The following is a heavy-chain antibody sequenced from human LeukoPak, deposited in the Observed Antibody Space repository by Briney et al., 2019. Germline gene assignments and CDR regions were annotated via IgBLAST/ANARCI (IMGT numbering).Heavy chain of an antibody. CDR1: GFTFSSYA. CDR3: ARARPSMWIDY. J-gene: IGHJ4*02. D-gene: IGHD5-12*01. Sequence: GGSLRLSCAASGFTFSSYAMYWVRQAPGKGLEWVAVISYDGSDKFYADPVKGRFTISRDSSKNTLYLQMNSLRPEDTAVYYCARARPSMWIDYWGQGTLVTVSS. CDR2: ISYDGSDK. V-gene: IGHV3-30*04.